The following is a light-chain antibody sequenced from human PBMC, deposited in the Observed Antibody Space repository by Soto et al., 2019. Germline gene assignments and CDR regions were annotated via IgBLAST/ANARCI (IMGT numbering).Light chain of an antibody. CDR3: QQSHSAWT. V-gene: IGKV1-5*03. Sequence: IQMTQSPSTLSASVGDRVTITCRASQSINDWLAWYQQKPGKAPKLLIYRASRLESGVSSRFSGSGSGTEFTRTISSLQPDDFATYYCQQSHSAWTFGQGTKVEIK. J-gene: IGKJ1*01. CDR1: QSINDW. CDR2: RAS.